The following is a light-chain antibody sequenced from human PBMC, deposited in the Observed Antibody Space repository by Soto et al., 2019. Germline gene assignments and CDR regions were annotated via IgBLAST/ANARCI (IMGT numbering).Light chain of an antibody. CDR3: AAWDDSLNRYV. J-gene: IGLJ1*01. Sequence: QSLLTQPPSTSGTTGQRVTISCSGSSSNIGSKTVNWYQHLPGTAPKLLIYSNNQRPSGVPERFSGSKSGTSAALAVSGLQSEDEADYYCAAWDDSLNRYVFGTGTTVTVL. CDR2: SNN. CDR1: SSNIGSKT. V-gene: IGLV1-44*01.